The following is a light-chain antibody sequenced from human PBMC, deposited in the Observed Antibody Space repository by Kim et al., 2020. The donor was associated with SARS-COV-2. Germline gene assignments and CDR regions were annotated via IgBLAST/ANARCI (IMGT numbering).Light chain of an antibody. V-gene: IGKV3-20*01. CDR2: GAS. CDR1: QSVSSSY. CDR3: QQYGSSPWT. J-gene: IGKJ1*01. Sequence: EIVLTQSPGTLSLSPGERATLSCRASQSVSSSYLAWYQQKPGQAPRLLIYGASSRATGIPDRFSGSGSGTDFTLTISRLEPEDFAVYYCQQYGSSPWTFGQGGKVDSK.